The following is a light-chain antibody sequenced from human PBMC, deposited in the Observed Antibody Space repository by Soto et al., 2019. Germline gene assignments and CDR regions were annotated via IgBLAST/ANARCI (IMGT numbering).Light chain of an antibody. Sequence: QSVLTQPRPVSGSPGQSVTITTTGTSSDVGGYNYVSWYQQHPGTAPKLIIFGVSKRPSGVPDRFSGSKSGNTASLSISGLQAEDEADYYCSSYAGTYSYVLGTGTKVTVL. CDR3: SSYAGTYSYV. CDR1: SSDVGGYNY. J-gene: IGLJ1*01. CDR2: GVS. V-gene: IGLV2-11*01.